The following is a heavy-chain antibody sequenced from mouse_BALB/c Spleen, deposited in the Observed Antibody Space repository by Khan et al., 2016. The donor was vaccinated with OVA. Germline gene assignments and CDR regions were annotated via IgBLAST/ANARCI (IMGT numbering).Heavy chain of an antibody. CDR3: ARKNYYGYAMDY. J-gene: IGHJ4*01. V-gene: IGHV3-2*02. Sequence: EVQLLETGPGLVKPSQSLSLTCTVTGYSITSDYAWDWIRQFPGNKLEWMGYISYGGSTSYNPSLKSRISITRDTSKNQFFLQLNSVTTEDTATYYCARKNYYGYAMDYGGQGTSVTVSS. CDR2: ISYGGST. CDR1: GYSITSDYA. D-gene: IGHD1-1*01.